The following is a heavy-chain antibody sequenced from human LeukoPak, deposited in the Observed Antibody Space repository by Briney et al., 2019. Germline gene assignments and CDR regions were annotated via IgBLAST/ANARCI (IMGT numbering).Heavy chain of an antibody. Sequence: KPGGSLRLSCAASGFTFSDYYMSWIRRAPGKGLEWVSYISSSGSTIYYADSVKGRFTISRDNAKNSLYLQMNSLRAEDTAVYYCARELYYGSGSYLDYWGQGTLVTVSS. CDR3: ARELYYGSGSYLDY. CDR2: ISSSGSTI. D-gene: IGHD3-10*01. V-gene: IGHV3-11*04. J-gene: IGHJ4*02. CDR1: GFTFSDYY.